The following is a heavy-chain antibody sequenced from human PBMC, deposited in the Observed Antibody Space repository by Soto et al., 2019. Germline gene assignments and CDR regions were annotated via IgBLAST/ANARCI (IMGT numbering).Heavy chain of an antibody. Sequence: LRLSCAASGFTFSSFAMSWVRQAPGKGLEWVSGIGSSGGLTYYADSVKGRFTISRDNSKNTLYLQMNSLRAEDTAVYYCAKDSAYRSSSWYESDYWGQGTLVTVSS. J-gene: IGHJ4*02. D-gene: IGHD6-13*01. CDR2: IGSSGGLT. V-gene: IGHV3-23*01. CDR3: AKDSAYRSSSWYESDY. CDR1: GFTFSSFA.